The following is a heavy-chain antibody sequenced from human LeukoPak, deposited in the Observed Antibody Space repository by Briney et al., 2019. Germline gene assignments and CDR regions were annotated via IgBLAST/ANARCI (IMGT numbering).Heavy chain of an antibody. Sequence: GGSLRLSCAGSGFIFNNYAMHWVRQPPGKGLEWVSGLSWNSGSIDYADSVKGRFTISRDNAKNSLYLQMNSLRVEDTAFYYCAKDNRRHYTSGPNPDSLHWGQGALVTVSS. J-gene: IGHJ4*02. CDR3: AKDNRRHYTSGPNPDSLH. V-gene: IGHV3-9*01. D-gene: IGHD6-19*01. CDR2: LSWNSGSI. CDR1: GFIFNNYA.